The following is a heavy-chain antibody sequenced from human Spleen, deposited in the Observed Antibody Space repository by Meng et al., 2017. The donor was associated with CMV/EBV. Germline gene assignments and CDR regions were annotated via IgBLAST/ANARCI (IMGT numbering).Heavy chain of an antibody. D-gene: IGHD6-6*01. CDR3: ARLDYSSSSCDY. CDR2: INPNSGGT. CDR1: GYTFTGYY. V-gene: IGHV1-2*02. J-gene: IGHJ4*02. Sequence: ASVKVSCKASGYTFTGYYMHWVRQAPGQGLEWMGWINPNSGGTNYAQKFQGRVTMTRDTSISTAYMELRSLRSDDTAVYYCARLDYSSSSCDYWGQGTLVTVSS.